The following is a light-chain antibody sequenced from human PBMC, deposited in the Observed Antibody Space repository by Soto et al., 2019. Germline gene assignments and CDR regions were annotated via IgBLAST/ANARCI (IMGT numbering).Light chain of an antibody. J-gene: IGKJ1*01. CDR2: GAS. V-gene: IGKV3-15*01. CDR1: QSVSSN. CDR3: QQYNNWPRT. Sequence: EIVMTQSPGTLSVSPGERGTLSCRANQSVSSNLAWYQQKPGQAPRLLIYGASTRATGIPARFSGSGSGTEFTLTISSLQSEDFAVYYCQQYNNWPRTFGQGTKVEIK.